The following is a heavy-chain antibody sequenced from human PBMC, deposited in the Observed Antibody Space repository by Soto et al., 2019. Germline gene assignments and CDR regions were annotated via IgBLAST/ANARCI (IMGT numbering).Heavy chain of an antibody. J-gene: IGHJ6*02. V-gene: IGHV3-21*01. CDR1: GFTFSSYS. CDR2: ISSSSSYI. CDR3: ASWPQNYVWRSSYYYGMDV. D-gene: IGHD3-16*01. Sequence: GGSLRRSCAASGFTFSSYSMNWVRQAAGKGLEWVSSISSSSSYIYYADSVKGRFTISRDNAKNSLYLQMNSLRAEDTAVYYCASWPQNYVWRSSYYYGMDVWGQGTTVTVSS.